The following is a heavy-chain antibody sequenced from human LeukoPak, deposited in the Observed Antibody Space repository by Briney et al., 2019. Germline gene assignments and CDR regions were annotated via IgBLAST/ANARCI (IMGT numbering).Heavy chain of an antibody. CDR2: IYHSGST. CDR1: GYSISSGYY. J-gene: IGHJ3*02. Sequence: PSETLSLTCTVSGYSISSGYYWGWIRQPPGKGLEWIGSIYHSGSTYYNPSLKSRVTISVDTSKNQFSLKLSSVTAADTAVYYCARDTGITMIVVALPETDAFDIWGQGTMVTVSS. V-gene: IGHV4-38-2*02. D-gene: IGHD3-22*01. CDR3: ARDTGITMIVVALPETDAFDI.